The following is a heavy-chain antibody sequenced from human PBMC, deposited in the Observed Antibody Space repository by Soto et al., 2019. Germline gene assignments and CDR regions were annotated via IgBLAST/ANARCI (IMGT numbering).Heavy chain of an antibody. J-gene: IGHJ3*02. Sequence: ASVKVSCKASGYTFTSYDINWVRQATGQGLEWMGWMNPNSGKKGYAQKLKGKVTITRNTSISTANKELSSLRSEDTALYYCARGDPGYSSGWYSDAFDIWGQGTMVTVSS. V-gene: IGHV1-8*01. CDR1: GYTFTSYD. CDR2: MNPNSGKK. D-gene: IGHD6-19*01. CDR3: ARGDPGYSSGWYSDAFDI.